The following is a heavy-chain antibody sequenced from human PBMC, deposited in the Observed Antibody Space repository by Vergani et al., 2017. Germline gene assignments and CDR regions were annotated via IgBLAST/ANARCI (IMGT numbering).Heavy chain of an antibody. J-gene: IGHJ4*02. CDR3: VRDRGLCAGGRCYTEAWDY. CDR1: GFALNRHA. D-gene: IGHD2-2*02. V-gene: IGHV3-30-3*01. CDR2: ISFDGTNE. Sequence: QVQLVESGGGVVQPGTPLRLSCVVSGFALNRHAMYRVRQAPGKGLEWVVGISFDGTNEYYPDLVKGRFTISRDIAKNTLYLQVRSLRLEDTGVYHCVRDRGLCAGGRCYTEAWDYWGQGTPVTVSS.